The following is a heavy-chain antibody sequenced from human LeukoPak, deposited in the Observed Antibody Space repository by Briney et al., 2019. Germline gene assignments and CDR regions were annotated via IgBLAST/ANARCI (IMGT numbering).Heavy chain of an antibody. D-gene: IGHD3-22*01. J-gene: IGHJ4*02. CDR3: ARGHYYDSTLGM. Sequence: SETLSLTCTVSGGSISSGGYYWSCIRQHPGKGLEWIGYIYYSGSTYYNPSLKSRVTISVDTSENQFSLKLSSVTVADTAVYYCARGHYYDSTLGMWGQGTLVTVSS. CDR2: IYYSGST. V-gene: IGHV4-31*03. CDR1: GGSISSGGYY.